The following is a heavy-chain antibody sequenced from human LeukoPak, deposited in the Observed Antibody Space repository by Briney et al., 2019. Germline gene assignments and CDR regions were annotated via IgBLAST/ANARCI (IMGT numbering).Heavy chain of an antibody. D-gene: IGHD5-12*01. CDR2: IYSCGST. Sequence: PGGSLRLSCAASGFTVSSNYMSWVRQAPGKGLEWVSVIYSCGSTYYADSVKGRFTISRDNSKNTLYLQMNSLRAEDTAVYYCARVATKKSPFDYWGQGTLVTVSS. J-gene: IGHJ4*02. V-gene: IGHV3-66*01. CDR3: ARVATKKSPFDY. CDR1: GFTVSSNY.